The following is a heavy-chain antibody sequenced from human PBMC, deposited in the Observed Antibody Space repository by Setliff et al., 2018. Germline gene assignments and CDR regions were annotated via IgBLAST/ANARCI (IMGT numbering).Heavy chain of an antibody. CDR2: INFNGGTT. D-gene: IGHD3-3*01. J-gene: IGHJ4*02. CDR1: GFSFSNYA. Sequence: GGSLRLSCAASGFSFSNYAMHWVRQAPGKGLEYVSAINFNGGTTYYADSVKGRFTIARDNSKNTLYLEMGSLRAEDMAVYYCATWSGHSHDYWGQGTLVTVSS. V-gene: IGHV3-64*02. CDR3: ATWSGHSHDY.